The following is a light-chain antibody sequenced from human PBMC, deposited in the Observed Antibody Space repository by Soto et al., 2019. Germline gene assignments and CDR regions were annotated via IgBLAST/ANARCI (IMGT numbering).Light chain of an antibody. CDR1: QTISRW. V-gene: IGKV1-5*01. J-gene: IGKJ1*01. CDR3: QEYNNYWT. Sequence: DIQMTQSPSTLSSSVGDIVTITCRASQTISRWLAWYQQKPGKAPRLLIYTASTLESGVPSRFSASGSGTEFTLTISSLHPDDFATYYCQEYNNYWTFGQGTKVDIK. CDR2: TAS.